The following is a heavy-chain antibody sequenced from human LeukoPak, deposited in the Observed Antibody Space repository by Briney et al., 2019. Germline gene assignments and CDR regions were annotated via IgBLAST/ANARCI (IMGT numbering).Heavy chain of an antibody. J-gene: IGHJ4*02. D-gene: IGHD4-17*01. CDR1: GFTFSSYA. V-gene: IGHV3-23*01. CDR3: AIPPTTVTVGY. Sequence: GGSLRLSCAASGFTFSSYAMSWVRQAPGKGLEWVSAISGSGANTYYVDSVKGRFTISRDNSKNTLYLQMNSLRAEDTAVYYCAIPPTTVTVGYWGQGTLVTVSS. CDR2: ISGSGANT.